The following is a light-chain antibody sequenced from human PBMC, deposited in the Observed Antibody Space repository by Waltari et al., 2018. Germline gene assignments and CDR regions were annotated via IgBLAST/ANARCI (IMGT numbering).Light chain of an antibody. Sequence: DIQMTQSPSSLSASVGDRVTITCRASQSISTYLNWYQQKPGKAPKLLIYAASSLQSGVPSRFSGSGSGTDFTLTISSLQPEDFASYYCQQVHSFPLTFGGGTKVEIK. CDR1: QSISTY. J-gene: IGKJ4*01. V-gene: IGKV1-39*01. CDR2: AAS. CDR3: QQVHSFPLT.